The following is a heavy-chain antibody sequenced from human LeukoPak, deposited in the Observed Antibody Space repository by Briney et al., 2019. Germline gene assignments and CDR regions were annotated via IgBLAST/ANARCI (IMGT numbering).Heavy chain of an antibody. J-gene: IGHJ4*02. D-gene: IGHD6-13*01. V-gene: IGHV3-30-3*01. CDR1: GFTFSSYA. Sequence: PGGSLRLSCAASGFTFSSYAMHWVRQAPGKGLEWVAVISYDGSNKYYADSVKGRFTISRDNSKNTLYLQMNSLRAEDTAVYYCARGDVAYSSSWYHYWGQGTLVTVSS. CDR3: ARGDVAYSSSWYHY. CDR2: ISYDGSNK.